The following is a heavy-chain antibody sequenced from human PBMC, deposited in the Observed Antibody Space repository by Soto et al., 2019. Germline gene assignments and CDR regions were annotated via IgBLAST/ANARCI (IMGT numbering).Heavy chain of an antibody. CDR3: ASEAVATSGGARYYYYMDV. J-gene: IGHJ6*03. CDR2: TYYRSKWYN. CDR1: GDSVSSNSAA. V-gene: IGHV6-1*01. Sequence: QSQTLSLTCAISGDSVSSNSAAWTWIRQSPSRGLEWLGRTYYRSKWYNDYAVSVKSRITINPDTSKNQFSLQLNSVTPEDTAVYYCASEAVATSGGARYYYYMDVWGKGTTVTVSS. D-gene: IGHD5-12*01.